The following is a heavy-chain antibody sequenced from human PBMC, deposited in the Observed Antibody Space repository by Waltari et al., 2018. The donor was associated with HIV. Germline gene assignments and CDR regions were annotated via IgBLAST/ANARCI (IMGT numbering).Heavy chain of an antibody. Sequence: QVQLVQSGAEVKKPGASVRLSCKASGYAFTPFYINWLRQAPGQSPEWMGIVNPTSGTTSYTQRFQGRVTMARDTSTSTAYMELTGLKSEDTAFYYCARGGPLSGPATPFDRWGQGTLITVSS. V-gene: IGHV1-46*01. CDR2: VNPTSGTT. CDR3: ARGGPLSGPATPFDR. J-gene: IGHJ5*02. CDR1: GYAFTPFY.